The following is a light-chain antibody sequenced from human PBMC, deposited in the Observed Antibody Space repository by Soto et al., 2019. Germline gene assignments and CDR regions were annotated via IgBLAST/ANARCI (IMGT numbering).Light chain of an antibody. CDR3: LLAFAPGSV. CDR1: TGEVTSAHF. CDR2: DTK. J-gene: IGLJ3*02. V-gene: IGLV7-46*01. Sequence: QAVVTQEPSLTVSPGGTVTLTCGSSTGEVTSAHFPYWIQQKPGQAPRTLIYDTKNRHPWTPARFSGSLLGGIAALALSGAQPEDEADYYCLLAFAPGSVFGGGTKLTVL.